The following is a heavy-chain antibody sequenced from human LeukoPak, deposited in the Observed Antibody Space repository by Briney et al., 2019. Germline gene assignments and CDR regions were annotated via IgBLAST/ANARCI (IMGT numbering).Heavy chain of an antibody. CDR3: ARVGDYGDYVAGGGFDP. Sequence: GGSLRLSCGASGFIFRSYGMHWVRQAPGKGLEWVAVISYDGSNKYYADSVKGRFTISRDNSKNTLYLQMNSLRAEDTAVYYCARVGDYGDYVAGGGFDPWGQGTLVTVSS. CDR1: GFIFRSYG. CDR2: ISYDGSNK. J-gene: IGHJ5*02. V-gene: IGHV3-30*19. D-gene: IGHD4-17*01.